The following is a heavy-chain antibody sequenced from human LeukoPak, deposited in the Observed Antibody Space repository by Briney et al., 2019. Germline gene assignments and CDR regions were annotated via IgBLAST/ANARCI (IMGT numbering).Heavy chain of an antibody. Sequence: SETLSLTCTVSGGSISSYYGSWIRQPPGKGLEWIGYIYYSGSTNYNPSLKSRVTISVDTSKNQFSLKLSSVTAADTAVYYCARAGGSGSYSYFDYWGQGTLVTVSS. CDR2: IYYSGST. D-gene: IGHD3-10*01. CDR3: ARAGGSGSYSYFDY. V-gene: IGHV4-59*01. J-gene: IGHJ4*02. CDR1: GGSISSYY.